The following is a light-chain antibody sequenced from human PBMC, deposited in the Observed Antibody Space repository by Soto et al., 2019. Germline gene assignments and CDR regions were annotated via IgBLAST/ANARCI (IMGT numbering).Light chain of an antibody. CDR1: QGISNY. V-gene: IGKV1-27*01. Sequence: IQMTQSPSSLSSSVVYLVTIPCGASQGISNYLAWYQQKPGKVPKLLIYAASTLQSGVPSRFSGSGSGTDFTLTISGLQPEDVATYYCQKYNSAPLTFGQGTRLEIK. CDR3: QKYNSAPLT. J-gene: IGKJ5*01. CDR2: AAS.